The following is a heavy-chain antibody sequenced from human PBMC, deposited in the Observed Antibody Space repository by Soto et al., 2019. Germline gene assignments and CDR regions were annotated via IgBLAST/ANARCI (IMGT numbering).Heavy chain of an antibody. Sequence: SETLSLTCNVSGASMRSYSWTWMRLSPGKGLEWIGDIFYSGSSNLNPSLRSRLSISIDTSKNKFSLMLKSVTAADTAVYYCARDLRCCGLDVWGQGTTVTVSS. CDR3: ARDLRCCGLDV. V-gene: IGHV4-59*01. CDR2: IFYSGSS. CDR1: GASMRSYS. D-gene: IGHD3-9*01. J-gene: IGHJ6*02.